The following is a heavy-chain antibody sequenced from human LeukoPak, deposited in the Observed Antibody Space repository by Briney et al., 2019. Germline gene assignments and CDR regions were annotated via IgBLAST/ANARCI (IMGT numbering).Heavy chain of an antibody. Sequence: SETLSLTCTVSGGSISSYYWSWIRQPPGKGLEWIGYIYYSGSTNYNPSLKSRVTISVDTSKNQFSLKLSSVPAADTAVYYGARADAAPHCSGGSCHRRFNSYYYMDVWGKGTTVTVSS. V-gene: IGHV4-59*01. CDR3: ARADAAPHCSGGSCHRRFNSYYYMDV. CDR1: GGSISSYY. J-gene: IGHJ6*03. D-gene: IGHD2-15*01. CDR2: IYYSGST.